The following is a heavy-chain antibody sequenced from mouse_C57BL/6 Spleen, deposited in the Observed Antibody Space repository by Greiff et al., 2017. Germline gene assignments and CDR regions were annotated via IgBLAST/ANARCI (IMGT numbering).Heavy chain of an antibody. Sequence: VQLQQPGAELVKPGASVKVSCKASGYTFTSYWMHWVKQRPGQGLEWIGRIHPSDSDTNYNQKFKGKATLTVDKSSSTAYMQLSSLTSEDSAVYYCAREGPIYYGYDEWYFDVWGTGTTVTVSS. D-gene: IGHD2-2*01. CDR1: GYTFTSYW. CDR2: IHPSDSDT. V-gene: IGHV1-74*01. CDR3: AREGPIYYGYDEWYFDV. J-gene: IGHJ1*03.